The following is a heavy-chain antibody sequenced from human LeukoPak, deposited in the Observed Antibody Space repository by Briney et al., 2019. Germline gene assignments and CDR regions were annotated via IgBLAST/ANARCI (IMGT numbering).Heavy chain of an antibody. Sequence: ASVKVSCKASGYTFTGYYMHWVRQAPGQGLEWMGWINPNSGGTNYAQKFQGWVTMTRDTSISTAYMELSRLRSDDTAVYYCARGGITGTTRGPTRLNDAFDIWGQGTMVTVSS. J-gene: IGHJ3*02. CDR2: INPNSGGT. D-gene: IGHD1-20*01. CDR3: ARGGITGTTRGPTRLNDAFDI. V-gene: IGHV1-2*04. CDR1: GYTFTGYY.